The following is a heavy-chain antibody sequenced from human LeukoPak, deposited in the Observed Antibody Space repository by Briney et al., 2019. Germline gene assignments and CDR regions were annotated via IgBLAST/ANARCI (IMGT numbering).Heavy chain of an antibody. J-gene: IGHJ4*02. V-gene: IGHV3-33*01. CDR1: GFTFSSYG. CDR2: IWYDGSNK. Sequence: GRSLRLSCAASGFTFSSYGMHWVRQAPGKGLEWVAVIWYDGSNKYYADSVKGRFTISRDNSKNTLYLQMNSLRAEDTVVYYCARDKVVGSYDSSGYGPGGYFDYWGQGTLVTVSS. D-gene: IGHD3-22*01. CDR3: ARDKVVGSYDSSGYGPGGYFDY.